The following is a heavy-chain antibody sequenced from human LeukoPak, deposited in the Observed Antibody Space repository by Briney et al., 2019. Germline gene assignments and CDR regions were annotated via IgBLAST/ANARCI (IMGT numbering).Heavy chain of an antibody. Sequence: SGGSLRLSCAASGFTFDDYAMHWVRQAPGKGLEWVSGISWNSGSIGYADSVKGRFTISRDNAKNSLYLQMNSLRAEDMALYYCAKKTIGYSYGWDWYFDLWGRGTLVTVSS. CDR1: GFTFDDYA. D-gene: IGHD5-18*01. CDR3: AKKTIGYSYGWDWYFDL. V-gene: IGHV3-9*03. CDR2: ISWNSGSI. J-gene: IGHJ2*01.